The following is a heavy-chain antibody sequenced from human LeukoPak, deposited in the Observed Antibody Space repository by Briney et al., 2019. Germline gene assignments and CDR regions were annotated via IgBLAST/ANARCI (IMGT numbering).Heavy chain of an antibody. Sequence: GESLKISCKGSGYSFTSYWIGWVLQMPGKGLEWMGIIYPGDSDTRYSPSFQGQVTISADKSISTAYLQWSSLKASDTAMYYCARQVAYYDFWSGYHRNFDYWGQGTLVTVSS. J-gene: IGHJ4*02. V-gene: IGHV5-51*01. D-gene: IGHD3-3*01. CDR3: ARQVAYYDFWSGYHRNFDY. CDR2: IYPGDSDT. CDR1: GYSFTSYW.